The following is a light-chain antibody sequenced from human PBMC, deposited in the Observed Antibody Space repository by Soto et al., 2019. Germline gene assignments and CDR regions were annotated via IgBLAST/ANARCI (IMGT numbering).Light chain of an antibody. CDR1: QSVRST. V-gene: IGKV3-15*01. CDR3: QQHSAWPLT. Sequence: EIVMTQSPATLSVSPGAGATLFCRASQSVRSTFLAWYQQKPGQAPRLLIYSASTRATDIPARFSGSGSETEFNLSISSLQPEDFAVYYCQQHSAWPLTFGGGTKVEIK. J-gene: IGKJ4*01. CDR2: SAS.